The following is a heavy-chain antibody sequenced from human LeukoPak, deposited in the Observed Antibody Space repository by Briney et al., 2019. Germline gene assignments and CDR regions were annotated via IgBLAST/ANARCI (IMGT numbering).Heavy chain of an antibody. D-gene: IGHD3-9*01. CDR2: IIPMLGIT. CDR3: AAGVYSDWLLSDKYFDY. J-gene: IGHJ4*02. CDR1: GGTFNNYA. Sequence: ASVKVSCKSSGGTFNNYAITWVRQAPGQGVEWLGRIIPMLGITNYAQRSQRRVTITADKSTSTAYMELSSLRSEDTAVYYCAAGVYSDWLLSDKYFDYWGQGSLVTVSS. V-gene: IGHV1-69*04.